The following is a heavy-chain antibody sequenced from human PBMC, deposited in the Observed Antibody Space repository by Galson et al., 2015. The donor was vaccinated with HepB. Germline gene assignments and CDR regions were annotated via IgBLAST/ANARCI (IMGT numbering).Heavy chain of an antibody. D-gene: IGHD3-10*01. CDR2: INPSGDSR. J-gene: IGHJ6*02. CDR1: GYTFTSYY. V-gene: IGHV1-46*04. Sequence: SVKVSCKASGYTFTSYYMHWVRQAPGQGLEWMGIINPSGDSRAYAQKLQGRVTMTRDTSTSTVYMELSSLRSEDTAVYYCARDPLGSPGRNYYYGMDVWGQGTTVTVSS. CDR3: ARDPLGSPGRNYYYGMDV.